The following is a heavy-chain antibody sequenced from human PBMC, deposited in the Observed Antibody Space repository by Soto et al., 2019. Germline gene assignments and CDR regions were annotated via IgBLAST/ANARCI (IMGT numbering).Heavy chain of an antibody. CDR2: ISSSSSTI. J-gene: IGHJ4*02. CDR1: GFTFSSYS. V-gene: IGHV3-48*02. CDR3: ARWPDGYYYDSSGYLDY. D-gene: IGHD3-22*01. Sequence: PGGFLRLSCAASGFTFSSYSMNWVRQAPGKGLEWVSYISSSSSTIYYADSVKGRFTISRDNAKNSLYLQMNSLRDEDTAVYYCARWPDGYYYDSSGYLDYWGQGTLVTVSS.